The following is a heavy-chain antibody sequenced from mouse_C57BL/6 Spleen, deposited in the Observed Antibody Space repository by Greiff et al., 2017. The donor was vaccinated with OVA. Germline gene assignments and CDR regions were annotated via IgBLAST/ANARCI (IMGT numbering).Heavy chain of an antibody. CDR1: GYTFTSYW. D-gene: IGHD1-1*01. Sequence: QVQLQQPGTELVKPGASVKLSCKASGYTFTSYWMHWVKQRPGQGLEWIGNINPSNGGTNYNEKFKSKATLTVDKSYRTAYMQLSSLTSEDSAVYYCARQITTVVFDYWGQGTTLTVSS. CDR2: INPSNGGT. J-gene: IGHJ2*01. CDR3: ARQITTVVFDY. V-gene: IGHV1-53*01.